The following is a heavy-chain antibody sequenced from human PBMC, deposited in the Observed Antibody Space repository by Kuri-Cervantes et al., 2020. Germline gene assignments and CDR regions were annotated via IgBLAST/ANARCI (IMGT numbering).Heavy chain of an antibody. Sequence: LSLTCAASGFTFSSYSMNWVRQAPGKGLEWVSSISSSSSYIYYADSVKGRFTVSRDNSKNTLFLQMNSLRAEDTALYYCAKDLRSGSGTYYSYYLDVWGKGTTVTVSS. J-gene: IGHJ6*03. V-gene: IGHV3-21*01. CDR1: GFTFSSYS. CDR3: AKDLRSGSGTYYSYYLDV. D-gene: IGHD3-10*01. CDR2: ISSSSSYI.